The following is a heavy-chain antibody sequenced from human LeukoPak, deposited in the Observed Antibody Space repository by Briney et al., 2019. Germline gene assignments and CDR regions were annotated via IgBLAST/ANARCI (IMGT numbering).Heavy chain of an antibody. CDR3: AREFFDREGGTTGLDY. D-gene: IGHD1-26*01. Sequence: PGGSLRLSCAASGLTFSSYAMSWVRQAPGKGMEWVSSVSSGSSYIFYADSVKGRFIISRDNAKNSLYLQMNSLRAEDTAVYYCAREFFDREGGTTGLDYWGQGTLVTVSS. V-gene: IGHV3-21*01. CDR2: VSSGSSYI. J-gene: IGHJ4*02. CDR1: GLTFSSYA.